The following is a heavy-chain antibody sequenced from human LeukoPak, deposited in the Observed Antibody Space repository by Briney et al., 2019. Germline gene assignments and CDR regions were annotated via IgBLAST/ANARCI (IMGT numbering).Heavy chain of an antibody. CDR3: ARDRYSSGWYY. J-gene: IGHJ4*02. D-gene: IGHD6-19*01. V-gene: IGHV3-23*01. Sequence: GGSLRLSCAASGFTFSSYAMSWVRQPPGKGLEWVSAISGSGGSTYYADSVKGRFTISRDNSKNTLYLQMTSLRAEDTAVYFCARDRYSSGWYYWGQGTLVTVSS. CDR2: ISGSGGST. CDR1: GFTFSSYA.